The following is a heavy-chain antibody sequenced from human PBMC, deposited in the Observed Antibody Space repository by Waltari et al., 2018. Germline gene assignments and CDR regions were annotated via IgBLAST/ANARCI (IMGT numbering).Heavy chain of an antibody. CDR1: GFTFGNYY. J-gene: IGHJ4*02. Sequence: QVQLVESGGDLVKPGGSLRLPCVDSGFTFGNYYMTWVRQAPGKGPEWVSYISNSGADKSYADSVKGRFTISRDNAKNSLYLQMDNLAVEDTAVYYCARSFHWGQGTLVTVSS. V-gene: IGHV3-11*04. D-gene: IGHD3-10*01. CDR2: ISNSGADK. CDR3: ARSFH.